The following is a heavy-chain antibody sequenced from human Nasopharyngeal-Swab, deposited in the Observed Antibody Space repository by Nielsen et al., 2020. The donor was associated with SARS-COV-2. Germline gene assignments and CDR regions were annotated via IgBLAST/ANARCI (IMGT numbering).Heavy chain of an antibody. V-gene: IGHV4-34*01. CDR3: ARGLSGVVPAPILGLGPYYYFYYMDV. J-gene: IGHJ6*03. CDR1: GGSFRANY. CDR2: INHSGST. Sequence: GSLRLSCAVSGGSFRANYWGWIRQPPGKGLEGIGEINHSGSTNYNPSPKSRVTISVDTSKSQFSLKLTSVAAADTSVYYCARGLSGVVPAPILGLGPYYYFYYMDVWGKGTTVTVSS. D-gene: IGHD2-2*01.